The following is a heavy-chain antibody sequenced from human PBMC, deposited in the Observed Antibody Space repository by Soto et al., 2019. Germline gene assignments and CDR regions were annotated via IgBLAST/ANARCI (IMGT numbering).Heavy chain of an antibody. V-gene: IGHV3-33*01. D-gene: IGHD6-19*01. CDR1: GFTFSSYG. J-gene: IGHJ2*01. CDR2: IWYDGSNK. CDR3: ARDGYSSGWSLHWYFDL. Sequence: QVQLVESGGGVVQPGRSLRLSCAASGFTFSSYGMHWVRQAPGKGLEWVAVIWYDGSNKYYADSVKGRFTISRDNSKNTLYLQMKSLKAEDTAVYYCARDGYSSGWSLHWYFDLWGRGTLVTVSS.